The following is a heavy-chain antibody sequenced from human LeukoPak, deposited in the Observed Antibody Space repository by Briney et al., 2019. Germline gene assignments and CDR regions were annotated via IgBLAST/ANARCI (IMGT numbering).Heavy chain of an antibody. Sequence: PGGSLRLSCAASGFTFSSYAMSWVRQALGKGLEWVSAISGSGGSTYYADSVKGRFTISRDNSKNTLYLQMNSLRAEDTAVYYCAKVQTRGLSSSWYPGWFDPWGQGTLVTVSS. J-gene: IGHJ5*02. CDR3: AKVQTRGLSSSWYPGWFDP. D-gene: IGHD6-13*01. CDR1: GFTFSSYA. V-gene: IGHV3-23*01. CDR2: ISGSGGST.